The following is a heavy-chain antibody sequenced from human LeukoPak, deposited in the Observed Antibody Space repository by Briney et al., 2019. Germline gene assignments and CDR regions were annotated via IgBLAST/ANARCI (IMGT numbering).Heavy chain of an antibody. J-gene: IGHJ4*02. CDR3: ARDLTFGSGSYFDY. V-gene: IGHV3-30-3*01. Sequence: GGSLRLSCAASGFTFSGYAIHWVRQAPGRGLEWVAVISHDGYNKYYADSVKGRFTISRDNSKNTLFLKMHSLRAEDTALYYCARDLTFGSGSYFDYWGQGTLVSVCS. CDR1: GFTFSGYA. CDR2: ISHDGYNK. D-gene: IGHD3-10*01.